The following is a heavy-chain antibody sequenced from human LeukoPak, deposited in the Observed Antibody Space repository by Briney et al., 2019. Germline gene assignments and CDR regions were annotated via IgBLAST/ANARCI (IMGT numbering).Heavy chain of an antibody. V-gene: IGHV1-2*02. CDR1: GYTFTGYY. J-gene: IGHJ6*02. D-gene: IGHD2-2*01. CDR3: ARRAYCSSTSCYDGMDV. CDR2: INPTSGGT. Sequence: ASVKVSCKASGYTFTGYYMHWVRQAPGQGLEWMGWINPTSGGTNYAQKFQGRVTMTRDTSISTAYMELSRLRSDDTAVYYCARRAYCSSTSCYDGMDVWGQGTTVTVSS.